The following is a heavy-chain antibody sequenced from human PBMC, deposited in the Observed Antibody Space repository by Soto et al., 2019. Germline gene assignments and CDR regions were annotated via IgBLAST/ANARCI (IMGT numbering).Heavy chain of an antibody. V-gene: IGHV3-21*01. Sequence: EVQLVESGGGLVKPGGSLRLSCAASRFIFSNYNMNWVRQAPGKGLEWVSSISSASSFIYYADSVKGRFTISRDNAKNLLFLQMNSLRAGDTAVYYCARGGVGNHDFYYALDVWGQGTTVTVSS. CDR3: ARGGVGNHDFYYALDV. J-gene: IGHJ6*02. D-gene: IGHD1-26*01. CDR2: ISSASSFI. CDR1: RFIFSNYN.